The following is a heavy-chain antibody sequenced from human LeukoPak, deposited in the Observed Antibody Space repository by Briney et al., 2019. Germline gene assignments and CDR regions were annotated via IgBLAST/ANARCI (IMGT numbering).Heavy chain of an antibody. CDR3: ARAGRRSSSWYH. D-gene: IGHD6-13*01. V-gene: IGHV4-34*01. CDR2: INHSGSI. Sequence: PSETLSLTCAVYGGSFSGYDWSWIRQPPGKGLEWIGEINHSGSINYNPSLKSRVTISVDTSKNQFSLKLSSVTAADTAVYYCARAGRRSSSWYHWGQGTLVTVSS. J-gene: IGHJ5*02. CDR1: GGSFSGYD.